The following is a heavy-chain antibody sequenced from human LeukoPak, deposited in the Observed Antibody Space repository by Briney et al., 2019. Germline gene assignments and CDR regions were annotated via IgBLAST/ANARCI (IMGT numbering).Heavy chain of an antibody. CDR1: GFPFNNAW. Sequence: GGSLRLSCAASGFPFNNAWMSWVRQAPGKGLEWVGRIKGKTDGGTTDYAAPVKGRFTISRDDSKNTLYLQMNSLKTEDTAIYYCSTPYYYGSGSRYKNYFDYWGQGALVTVSS. D-gene: IGHD3-10*01. CDR2: IKGKTDGGTT. CDR3: STPYYYGSGSRYKNYFDY. J-gene: IGHJ4*02. V-gene: IGHV3-15*01.